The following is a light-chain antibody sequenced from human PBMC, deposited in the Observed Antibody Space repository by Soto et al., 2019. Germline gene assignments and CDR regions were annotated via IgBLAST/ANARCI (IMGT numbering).Light chain of an antibody. CDR3: QQYGNSPPFT. Sequence: EIVLTQSPGTLSLSPGERATLSCRASQSISSNYLGWYQQKPGQAPRLLIYDTSSRATGIPDRFSGSGSGTDSTLTISRREPGDFAVYYCQQYGNSPPFTFGQGTKLEI. J-gene: IGKJ2*01. CDR1: QSISSNY. V-gene: IGKV3-20*01. CDR2: DTS.